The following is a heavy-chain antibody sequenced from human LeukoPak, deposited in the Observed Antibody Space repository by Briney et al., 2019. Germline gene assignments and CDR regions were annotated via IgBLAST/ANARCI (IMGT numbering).Heavy chain of an antibody. J-gene: IGHJ4*02. CDR2: INHSGST. CDR1: GGSFSGYY. V-gene: IGHV4-34*01. D-gene: IGHD3-9*01. CDR3: AGPSKGVRYSRSDYFDY. Sequence: SETLSLTCAVYGGSFSGYYWSWIRQPPGKGLEWIGEINHSGSTNYNPSLKSRVTISVDTSKNQFSLKLSSVTAADTAVYYCAGPSKGVRYSRSDYFDYWGQGTLVTVSS.